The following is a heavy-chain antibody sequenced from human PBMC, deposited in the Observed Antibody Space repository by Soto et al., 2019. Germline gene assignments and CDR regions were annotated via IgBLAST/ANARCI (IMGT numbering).Heavy chain of an antibody. Sequence: SETLSLTCTVSGGSISSGDYYWSWIRQPPGEGLEWIGYIYYSGSTYYNPSLKSRVTISVDTSKNQFSLKLSSVTAADTAVYYCARATGHSSGYYYFDYWGQGTLVTVSS. V-gene: IGHV4-30-4*01. CDR3: ARATGHSSGYYYFDY. J-gene: IGHJ4*02. CDR1: GGSISSGDYY. CDR2: IYYSGST. D-gene: IGHD3-22*01.